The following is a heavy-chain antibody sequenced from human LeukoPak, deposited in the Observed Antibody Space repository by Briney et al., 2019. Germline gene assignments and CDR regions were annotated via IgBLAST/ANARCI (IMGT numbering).Heavy chain of an antibody. D-gene: IGHD3-9*01. J-gene: IGHJ4*02. Sequence: SETLSLTCTVSGGSISSSSYYWGWIRQPPGKGLEWIGSIYYSGSTYYNPSLKSRVTISVDTSKNQFSLKLSSVTAADTAVYYCARLDDILTGYYRGPPGYSDYWGQGTLVTVSS. V-gene: IGHV4-39*01. CDR1: GGSISSSSYY. CDR3: ARLDDILTGYYRGPPGYSDY. CDR2: IYYSGST.